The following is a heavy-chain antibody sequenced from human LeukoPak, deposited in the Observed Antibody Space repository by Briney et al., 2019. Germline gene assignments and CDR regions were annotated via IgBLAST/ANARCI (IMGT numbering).Heavy chain of an antibody. CDR2: IIPIFGTA. D-gene: IGHD4-23*01. CDR3: AREKTTVVRYYFDY. CDR1: GGTFSSYA. J-gene: IGHJ4*02. Sequence: SVKVSCKDSGGTFSSYAISWVRQAPGQGLEWMGGIIPIFGTANNAQKFQGRVTITADESTSTAYMELSSLRSEDTAVYYCAREKTTVVRYYFDYWGQGTLVTVSS. V-gene: IGHV1-69*13.